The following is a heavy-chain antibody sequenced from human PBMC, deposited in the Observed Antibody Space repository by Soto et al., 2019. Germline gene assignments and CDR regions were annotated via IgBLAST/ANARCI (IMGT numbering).Heavy chain of an antibody. J-gene: IGHJ6*02. CDR3: ARVGHITNYGMAV. V-gene: IGHV1-69*01. CDR2: LLPFFGTS. Sequence: QVQLVQSGAEVKKPGSSVKVSCEASGGTFSSYPINWLRQAPVQGLEWMGGLLPFFGTSNYAQKFQGRVTITADDSTSAAYMELRSLRSEDTAVYYCARVGHITNYGMAVWGQGTTVTVSS. CDR1: GGTFSSYP. D-gene: IGHD1-26*01.